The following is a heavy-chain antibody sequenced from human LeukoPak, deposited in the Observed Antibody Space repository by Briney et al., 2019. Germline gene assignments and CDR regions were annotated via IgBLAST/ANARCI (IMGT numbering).Heavy chain of an antibody. CDR2: IDPSDSYT. Sequence: GESLKFSCKGSGYSFTNNWITWVRQMPGKGLEWMGRIDPSDSYTDYSPSFQGHVTISADKSISTAYLQWSSLKASDTAMYYCARGRGWADYWGQGTLVTVSS. J-gene: IGHJ4*02. D-gene: IGHD6-19*01. V-gene: IGHV5-10-1*01. CDR3: ARGRGWADY. CDR1: GYSFTNNW.